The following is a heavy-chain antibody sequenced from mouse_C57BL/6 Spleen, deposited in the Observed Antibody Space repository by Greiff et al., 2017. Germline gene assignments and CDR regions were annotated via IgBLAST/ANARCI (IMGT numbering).Heavy chain of an antibody. J-gene: IGHJ4*01. D-gene: IGHD1-1*01. CDR1: GFTFSSYG. CDR2: ISSGGSYT. CDR3: ARHIITTRAMDY. V-gene: IGHV5-6*01. Sequence: EVQGVESGGDLVKPGGSLKLSCAASGFTFSSYGMSWVRQTPDKRLEWVATISSGGSYTNYPDRVKGRFTISRDNAKNTLYLQMSSLKSEDSAMXYCARHIITTRAMDYWGQGTSVTVSS.